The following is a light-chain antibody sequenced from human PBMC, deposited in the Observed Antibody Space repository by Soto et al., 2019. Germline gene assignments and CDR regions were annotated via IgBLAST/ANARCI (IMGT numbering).Light chain of an antibody. V-gene: IGKV3-20*01. J-gene: IGKJ3*01. CDR2: GAS. Sequence: EIVLTQSPDTLSLYTGERATLSCRASQSVSSDYLVWYQQKPVQAPRLLIYGASRRATGIPDRFSGSGSGTDFILTISRLEPEDFAVYYCQHYDNSPPSVTCGPGTKV. CDR3: QHYDNSPPSVT. CDR1: QSVSSDY.